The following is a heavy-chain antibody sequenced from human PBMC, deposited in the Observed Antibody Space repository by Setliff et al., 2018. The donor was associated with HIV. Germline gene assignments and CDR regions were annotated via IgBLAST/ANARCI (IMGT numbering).Heavy chain of an antibody. CDR1: GLTLSNYA. D-gene: IGHD1-26*01. V-gene: IGHV3-23*01. CDR3: SRSGSYSAAENFDY. Sequence: GGSLRLSCAASGLTLSNYAMSWVRQAPGKGLEWVSAISGSGGSTYYADSVKGRFTISRDNSKKTLFLQMNSLRADDTAVYYCSRSGSYSAAENFDYWGQGTLVTVSS. CDR2: ISGSGGST. J-gene: IGHJ4*02.